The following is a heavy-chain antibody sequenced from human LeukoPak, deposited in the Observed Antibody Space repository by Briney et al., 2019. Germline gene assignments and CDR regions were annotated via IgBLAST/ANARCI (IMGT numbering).Heavy chain of an antibody. Sequence: GESLRLSCAASGFMFADHGMTWVRQVPGKGLEWVSGINWNGGSTGYVDSVKGRFTISRDNAKNVLFLQMNNLRAEDTAFYYCARGEWDLRDWGQGTLVIVST. D-gene: IGHD1-26*01. J-gene: IGHJ4*02. CDR2: INWNGGST. CDR3: ARGEWDLRD. CDR1: GFMFADHG. V-gene: IGHV3-20*04.